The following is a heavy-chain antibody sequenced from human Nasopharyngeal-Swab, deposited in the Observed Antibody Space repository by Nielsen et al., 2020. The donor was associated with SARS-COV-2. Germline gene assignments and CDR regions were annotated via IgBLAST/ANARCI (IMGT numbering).Heavy chain of an antibody. J-gene: IGHJ3*02. CDR1: AGTFSSYA. CDR3: AGWITMIRGATFDI. Sequence: SVKVSCKASAGTFSSYAVSWVRQAPGQGLEWMGGIIPIFGTANYVQKFQGGVTITADESTSTAFMELSSLRSEDTAVYYCAGWITMIRGATFDIWGQGTMVTVSS. CDR2: IIPIFGTA. D-gene: IGHD3-10*01. V-gene: IGHV1-69*13.